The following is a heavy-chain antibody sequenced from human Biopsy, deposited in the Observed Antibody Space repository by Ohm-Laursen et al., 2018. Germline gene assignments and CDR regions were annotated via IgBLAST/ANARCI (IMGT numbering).Heavy chain of an antibody. Sequence: SLRLSCAAFGFIFSTHGMHWARQSPGKGLEWVAYIWYDGSKDLYADSVRGRVTISRDNSKNTLYLQMNNLRAEDTAVFYCAKDLRNNNWGVENWGQGTLVTVSS. V-gene: IGHV3-30*02. CDR1: GFIFSTHG. CDR3: AKDLRNNNWGVEN. J-gene: IGHJ4*02. D-gene: IGHD7-27*01. CDR2: IWYDGSKD.